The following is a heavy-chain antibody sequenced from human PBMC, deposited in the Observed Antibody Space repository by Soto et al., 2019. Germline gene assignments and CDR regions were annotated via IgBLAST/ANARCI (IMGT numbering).Heavy chain of an antibody. Sequence: PGGSLRLSCAASGFTFSSYEMNWVRQAPGKGLEWVSYISSSGSTIYYADSVKGRFTISRDNAKNSLYLQMNSLRAEDTAVYYCARVGGWLQFGADVWGQGTTVTVSS. CDR1: GFTFSSYE. V-gene: IGHV3-48*03. CDR2: ISSSGSTI. D-gene: IGHD5-12*01. CDR3: ARVGGWLQFGADV. J-gene: IGHJ6*02.